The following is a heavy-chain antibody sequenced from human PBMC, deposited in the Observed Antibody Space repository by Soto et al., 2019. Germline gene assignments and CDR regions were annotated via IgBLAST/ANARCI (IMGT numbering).Heavy chain of an antibody. D-gene: IGHD3-16*01. CDR1: GYTFTCYY. CDR3: ARAVVRGTYAWFEP. CDR2: INPSGGST. V-gene: IGHV1-46*03. Sequence: ASVKVSCKASGYTFTCYYMHWVRHAPGQGLGWMGIINPSGGSTSYAQKFQGRVTMTRDTSTSTVYMELSSLRSEDTAVYYCARAVVRGTYAWFEPWGQGTLVTVSS. J-gene: IGHJ5*02.